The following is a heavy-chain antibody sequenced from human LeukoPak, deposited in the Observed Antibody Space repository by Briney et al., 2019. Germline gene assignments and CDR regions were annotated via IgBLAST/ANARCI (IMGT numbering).Heavy chain of an antibody. CDR2: IYNSASST. V-gene: IGHV3-11*01. CDR3: ARGHYGLDV. J-gene: IGHJ6*02. Sequence: GGSLRLSCAASGFTFSDHYMSWIRQTPGKGLEWVSYIYNSASSTYYADSVKGRFTISRDNAKNVLYLQMNNLRVEDTAVYYCARGHYGLDVWGQGTTVTVSS. CDR1: GFTFSDHY.